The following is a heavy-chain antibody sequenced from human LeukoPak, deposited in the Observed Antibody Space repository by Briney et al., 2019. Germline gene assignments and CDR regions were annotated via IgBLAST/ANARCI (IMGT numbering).Heavy chain of an antibody. CDR2: ISYDGSNK. J-gene: IGHJ6*02. CDR1: GFTFSSYA. CDR3: ARVPPTAIHPYYYYGMDV. D-gene: IGHD2-2*02. Sequence: GRSLRLSCAASGFTFSSYAMHWVRQAPGKGLEWVAVISYDGSNKYYADSVKGRFTISRDNSKNTLYLQMNSLRAEDTAVYYCARVPPTAIHPYYYYGMDVWGQGTTVTVSS. V-gene: IGHV3-30*04.